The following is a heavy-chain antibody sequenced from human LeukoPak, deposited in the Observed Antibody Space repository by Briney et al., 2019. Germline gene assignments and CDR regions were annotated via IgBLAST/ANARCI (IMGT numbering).Heavy chain of an antibody. J-gene: IGHJ4*02. D-gene: IGHD3-22*01. CDR1: GGSISSGDYY. CDR3: ARSDSSGYPFDY. CDR2: IYYSGST. Sequence: PSQTLSLTCTVSGGSISSGDYYWSWIRQPPGKGLEWIGYIYYSGSTYYNPSLKSRVTISVDTPKNQFSLKLSSVTAADTAVYYCARSDSSGYPFDYWGQGTLVTVSS. V-gene: IGHV4-30-4*01.